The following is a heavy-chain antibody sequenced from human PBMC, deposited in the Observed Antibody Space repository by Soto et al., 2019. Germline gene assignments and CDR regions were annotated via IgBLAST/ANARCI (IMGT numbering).Heavy chain of an antibody. CDR2: ISSSSSYI. Sequence: GGSLRLSCAASGFTFSSYSMNWVRQAPGKGLEWVSSISSSSSYIYYADSVKGRFTISRDNAKNSLYLQMNSLRAEDTAVYYCARWSSSASYYYYYGMDVWGQGTMVTVSS. V-gene: IGHV3-21*01. D-gene: IGHD6-6*01. J-gene: IGHJ6*02. CDR1: GFTFSSYS. CDR3: ARWSSSASYYYYYGMDV.